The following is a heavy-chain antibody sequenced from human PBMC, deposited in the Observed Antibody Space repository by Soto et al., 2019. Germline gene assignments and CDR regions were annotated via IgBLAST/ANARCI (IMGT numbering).Heavy chain of an antibody. CDR3: ARLTIAVSGRVPDS. J-gene: IGHJ5*01. D-gene: IGHD6-19*01. CDR2: ISYSGST. V-gene: IGHV4-39*01. Sequence: QLQLQESGPGLVEPSGTLSLTCTVSGGSITTSAYYWGWIRQPPGKGLEWIGTISYSGSTYYNPSLKSRVTIAVDTSKNQFSLKLTSVTAADPAMYFCARLTIAVSGRVPDSWGQGTLVTVSS. CDR1: GGSITTSAYY.